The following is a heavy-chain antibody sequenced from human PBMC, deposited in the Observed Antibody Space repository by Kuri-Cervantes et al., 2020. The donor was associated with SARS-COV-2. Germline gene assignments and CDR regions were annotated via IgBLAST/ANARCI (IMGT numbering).Heavy chain of an antibody. CDR3: ARVPRSSSQTY. V-gene: IGHV3-20*04. D-gene: IGHD6-6*01. CDR1: GFTFSSYA. Sequence: GESLKISCAASGFTFSSYAMSWVRQAPGKGLEWVSGINWNGGSTGYADSVKGRFTTSRDNAKNSLYLQMNSLRAEDTAVYYCARVPRSSSQTYWGQGTLVTVSS. CDR2: INWNGGST. J-gene: IGHJ4*02.